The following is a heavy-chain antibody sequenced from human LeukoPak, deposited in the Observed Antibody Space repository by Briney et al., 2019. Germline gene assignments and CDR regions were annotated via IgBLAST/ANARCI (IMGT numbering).Heavy chain of an antibody. V-gene: IGHV4-4*02. CDR1: GASITSTTW. CDR2: INHRGST. D-gene: IGHD4-17*01. J-gene: IGHJ4*02. Sequence: SETLSLTCTVSGASITSTTWWSWVRPSPGKGLEWIGEINHRGSTNYHPSLKSRAAISIDKSQNQFFLRLDSVTAADTAIYYCARGNYGDYTPFDFWGQGTLVTVSS. CDR3: ARGNYGDYTPFDF.